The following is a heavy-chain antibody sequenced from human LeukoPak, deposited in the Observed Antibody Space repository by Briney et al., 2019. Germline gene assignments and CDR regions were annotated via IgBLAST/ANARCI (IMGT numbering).Heavy chain of an antibody. CDR1: GYSFTTYW. Sequence: GESLKISCKGSGYSFTTYWLGWVRQMPGKGLEWRGIIHHGDSDTSYSPSFQGQVPISADRSIGTAYLQWSSLKASDTAMYCCAREGGTAAAGAFNYWGQRTLVTVSS. J-gene: IGHJ4*02. D-gene: IGHD6-13*01. V-gene: IGHV5-51*01. CDR2: IHHGDSDT. CDR3: AREGGTAAAGAFNY.